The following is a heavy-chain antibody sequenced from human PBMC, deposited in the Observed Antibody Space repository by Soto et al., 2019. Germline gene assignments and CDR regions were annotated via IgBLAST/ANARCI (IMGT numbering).Heavy chain of an antibody. D-gene: IGHD6-13*01. V-gene: IGHV3-30*03. CDR1: GFTFSSYG. CDR3: AMKTGIAEYGIDS. J-gene: IGHJ5*01. Sequence: QVLLVESGGGVVQPGRSLRLSCAASGFTFSSYGMHWVRQAPGKGLEWAAVISYDGSNKYYAASVKGRFTISRDNSKITLYLQINSLRDEATAVYYCAMKTGIAEYGIDSWGEGTLVTFCS. CDR2: ISYDGSNK.